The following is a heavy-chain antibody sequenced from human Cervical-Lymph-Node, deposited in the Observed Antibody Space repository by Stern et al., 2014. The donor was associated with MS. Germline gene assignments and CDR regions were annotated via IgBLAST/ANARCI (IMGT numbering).Heavy chain of an antibody. D-gene: IGHD5-24*01. CDR3: ARHGPPRRRDDSNHPNFDY. CDR1: GGSISSNY. V-gene: IGHV4-59*08. CDR2: LYYSGNT. Sequence: QLQLQESGPGLVKPSETLSLTCTVSGGSISSNYWSWIRQPPGKGLEWIGYLYYSGNTNYNPSLKRRVTTSVDTYKHPFSRSLSLVTAADTAVYYCARHGPPRRRDDSNHPNFDYWGPGTLVAVSS. J-gene: IGHJ4*02.